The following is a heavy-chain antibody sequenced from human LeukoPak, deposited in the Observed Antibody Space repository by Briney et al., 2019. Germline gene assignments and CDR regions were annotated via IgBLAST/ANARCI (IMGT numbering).Heavy chain of an antibody. CDR3: GRGQRDRVFGR. D-gene: IGHD2-15*01. CDR2: IIDSGST. J-gene: IGHJ4*02. Sequence: SETLSLTCAVSGGSFSGHYWSWIRQPPGKGLEWIGDIIDSGSTNYNPSLQSRVTISADTSKNQFSLKMSSVAAADAAVYYCGRGQRDRVFGRWGKGTLVTVSS. CDR1: GGSFSGHY. V-gene: IGHV4-34*01.